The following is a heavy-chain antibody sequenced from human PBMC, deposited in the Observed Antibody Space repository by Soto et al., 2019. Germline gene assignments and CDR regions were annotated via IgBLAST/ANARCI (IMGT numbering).Heavy chain of an antibody. Sequence: QVQLQESGPGLVKPSQTLSLTCTVSGGSISSGGYYWSWIRQHPGKGLEWIGYIYYSGSTYYNPSRRSRVTISGDTSKTPFSLKLSSVTAADTAVYYCAREALGDYGDYEGVYWGQGTLVTVSS. CDR2: IYYSGST. CDR1: GGSISSGGYY. D-gene: IGHD4-17*01. V-gene: IGHV4-31*03. J-gene: IGHJ4*02. CDR3: AREALGDYGDYEGVY.